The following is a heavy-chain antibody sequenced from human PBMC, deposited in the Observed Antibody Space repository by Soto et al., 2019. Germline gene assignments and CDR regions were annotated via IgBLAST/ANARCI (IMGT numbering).Heavy chain of an antibody. CDR1: GFTFSSYA. J-gene: IGHJ6*03. Sequence: GGSLRLSCAASGFTFSSYAMSWVRQAPGKGLEWVSAISGSGGSTYYADSVKGRFTISRDNSKNTLYLQMNSLRAEDTAVYYCAKGLRYFDWLFDYYYYYYMDVWGKGTTVTVSS. D-gene: IGHD3-9*01. CDR3: AKGLRYFDWLFDYYYYYYMDV. CDR2: ISGSGGST. V-gene: IGHV3-23*01.